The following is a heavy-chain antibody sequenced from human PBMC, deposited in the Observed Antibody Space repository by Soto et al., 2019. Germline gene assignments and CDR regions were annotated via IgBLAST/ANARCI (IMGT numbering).Heavy chain of an antibody. CDR3: ARVEFSGGSCYFDY. D-gene: IGHD2-15*01. CDR2: IGTAGDT. CDR1: GFTFSSYD. Sequence: PGGSLRLSCAASGFTFSSYDMHWVRQATGKGLEWVSAIGTAGDTYYPGSVKGRFTISRENAKNSLYLQMNSLRAGDTAVYYCARVEFSGGSCYFDYWGQGTLVTVSS. J-gene: IGHJ4*02. V-gene: IGHV3-13*01.